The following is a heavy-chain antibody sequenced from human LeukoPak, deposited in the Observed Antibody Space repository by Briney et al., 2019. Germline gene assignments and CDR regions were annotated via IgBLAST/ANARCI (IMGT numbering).Heavy chain of an antibody. Sequence: SETLSLTCTVSGGSISSGPYTWCWLRQPPGKGLEGVGTISYGGHTYYNLYLEGLVTLSLDTSKSQFSLRLSSVTAADTAVYYCARLPTGFPNWFAPWRQGILVTVSS. V-gene: IGHV4-39*01. D-gene: IGHD4-17*01. CDR2: ISYGGHT. CDR3: ARLPTGFPNWFAP. J-gene: IGHJ5*02. CDR1: GGSISSGPYT.